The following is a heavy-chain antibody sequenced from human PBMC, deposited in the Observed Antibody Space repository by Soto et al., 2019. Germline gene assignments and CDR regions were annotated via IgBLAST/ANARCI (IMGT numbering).Heavy chain of an antibody. CDR1: GYTFTSSD. CDR3: GMTLCGDNVDY. J-gene: IGHJ4*02. CDR2: MNPNSGNT. D-gene: IGHD4-17*01. V-gene: IGHV1-8*01. Sequence: QVQLVQSGAEVKKPGASVKVSCKASGYTFTSSDINWVRQATGQGLEWMGWMNPNSGNTGYAQKFQGRVTMTRDTCISTAYMELSRLRSEDTAVYYCGMTLCGDNVDYWGQGALGTVSS.